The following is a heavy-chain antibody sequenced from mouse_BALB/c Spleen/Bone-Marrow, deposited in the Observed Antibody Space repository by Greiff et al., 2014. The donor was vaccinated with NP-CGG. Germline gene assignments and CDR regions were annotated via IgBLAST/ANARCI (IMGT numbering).Heavy chain of an antibody. Sequence: QVQLQQSGPGLVAPSQSLSITCTVSGFSLTSYGVHWVRQPPGKGLEWLGVIWAGGSINYNSALMSRLSISKDNSKSQVFLKMNSLQTDDTTMYYCARDPIYYDYDWYFDVWGAGTTVTVSS. D-gene: IGHD2-4*01. CDR3: ARDPIYYDYDWYFDV. J-gene: IGHJ1*01. CDR1: GFSLTSYG. CDR2: IWAGGSI. V-gene: IGHV2-9*02.